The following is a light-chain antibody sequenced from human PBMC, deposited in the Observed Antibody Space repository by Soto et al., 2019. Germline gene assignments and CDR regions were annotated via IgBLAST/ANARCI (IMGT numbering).Light chain of an antibody. J-gene: IGKJ5*01. Sequence: DVQMTQSPSSLSAFAGDRVTITCRASQSVSRSLNWYQHKPGKAPKLLVNAASNLRSGVPSRFSGSGSGTDFTLTIVGLQPEDFAVYYCQQSYITPPITFGQGTRLEIK. CDR3: QQSYITPPIT. CDR2: AAS. V-gene: IGKV1-39*01. CDR1: QSVSRS.